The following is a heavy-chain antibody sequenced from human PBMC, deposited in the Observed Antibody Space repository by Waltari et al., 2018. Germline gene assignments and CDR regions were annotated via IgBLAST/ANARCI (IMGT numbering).Heavy chain of an antibody. Sequence: QVQLQESGPGLVKPSETLSLTCTVSGGSISNYYWRWIRQSPGKGLEGIGSNYYSGTTNYNPSLKSRVTLSVDTSKNHFSLKLSSVTAADTALYYCARQGHYDFWTGYYLFDYWGQGTLVTVSS. CDR1: GGSISNYY. CDR2: NYYSGTT. CDR3: ARQGHYDFWTGYYLFDY. D-gene: IGHD3-3*01. J-gene: IGHJ4*02. V-gene: IGHV4-59*08.